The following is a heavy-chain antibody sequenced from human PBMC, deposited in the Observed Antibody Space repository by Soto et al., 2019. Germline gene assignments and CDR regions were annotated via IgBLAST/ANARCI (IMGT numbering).Heavy chain of an antibody. CDR3: ARIPVDTYMINWFDP. V-gene: IGHV4-61*08. CDR1: GGSVSSGDYY. CDR2: IYYSGST. J-gene: IGHJ5*02. Sequence: SETLSLTCTVSGGSVSSGDYYWSWIRQPPGKGLEWIGYIYYSGSTNYNPSLKSRVSISLDTPKNQFSLRLTSVTAADTAVCYCARIPVDTYMINWFDPWGQGTLVTVSS. D-gene: IGHD5-18*01.